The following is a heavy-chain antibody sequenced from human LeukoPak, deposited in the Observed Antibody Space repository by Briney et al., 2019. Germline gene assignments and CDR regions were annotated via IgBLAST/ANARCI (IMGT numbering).Heavy chain of an antibody. V-gene: IGHV3-23*01. CDR3: AKGSGSSCYSPCDY. CDR1: GLTFRNYA. D-gene: IGHD2-15*01. J-gene: IGHJ4*02. CDR2: ICANDGNT. Sequence: GGSLRLSCAASGLTFRNYAMSWVRQAPGKGLEWVSVICANDGNTYYADAVEGRFTISRDNSKDTLYLQMDSLRAEDTAVYYCAKGSGSSCYSPCDYWGQGILVTVSS.